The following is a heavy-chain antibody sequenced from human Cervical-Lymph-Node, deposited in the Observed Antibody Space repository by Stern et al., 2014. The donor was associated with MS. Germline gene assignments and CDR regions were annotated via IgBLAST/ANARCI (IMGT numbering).Heavy chain of an antibody. CDR3: VRQVTVRSRFDY. Sequence: QLQLQESGPGLVKPSETLSRTCTVSGGSISSSYYWGWIRQSSGKGLEWIGSIDDTGRTFYNPSLKSRVTISVDTSNNTFSLKLSSVTAADTAVYYCVRQVTVRSRFDYWGQGTLVTVSS. D-gene: IGHD4-11*01. J-gene: IGHJ4*02. CDR2: IDDTGRT. CDR1: GGSISSSYY. V-gene: IGHV4-39*01.